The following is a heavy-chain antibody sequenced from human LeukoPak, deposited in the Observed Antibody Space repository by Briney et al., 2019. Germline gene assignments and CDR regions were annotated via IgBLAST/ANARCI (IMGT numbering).Heavy chain of an antibody. J-gene: IGHJ4*02. V-gene: IGHV4-34*01. CDR2: INHSGST. D-gene: IGHD5-24*01. Sequence: SETLSLTCAVYGGSFSGYYRSWIRQPPGKGLEWIGEINHSGSTNYNPSLKSRVTISVDTSKNQFSLKLSSVTAADTAVYYCARGYSSREMATIPYDYWGQGTLVTVSS. CDR1: GGSFSGYY. CDR3: ARGYSSREMATIPYDY.